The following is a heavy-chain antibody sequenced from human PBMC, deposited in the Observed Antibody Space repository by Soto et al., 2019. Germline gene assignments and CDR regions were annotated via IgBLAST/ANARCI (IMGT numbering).Heavy chain of an antibody. J-gene: IGHJ4*02. CDR2: IYYSGIT. V-gene: IGHV4-59*01. Sequence: PSETLSLTCTVSGGSISSYYWSWIRQPPGKGLEWIGYIYYSGITDYNPSLKSRVTISVETSKSQFSLKLSSVTAADTAVYYCARGGGVYYFDYWGQGTLVTVSS. CDR1: GGSISSYY. CDR3: ARGGGVYYFDY. D-gene: IGHD2-8*02.